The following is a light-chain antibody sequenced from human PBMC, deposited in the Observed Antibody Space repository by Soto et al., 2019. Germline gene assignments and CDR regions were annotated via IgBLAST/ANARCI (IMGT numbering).Light chain of an antibody. CDR1: SSDISTYNY. J-gene: IGLJ2*01. V-gene: IGLV2-14*01. CDR3: GSYTTGTTLVL. Sequence: QSVLTQPASVSGSPGQSITISCTGTSSDISTYNYVSWYQQHPGRAPKLMIYDVNNRPSGVSHRFSGSKSGNTASLTISGLQAEDEADYYCGSYTTGTTLVLFGGGTKLTVL. CDR2: DVN.